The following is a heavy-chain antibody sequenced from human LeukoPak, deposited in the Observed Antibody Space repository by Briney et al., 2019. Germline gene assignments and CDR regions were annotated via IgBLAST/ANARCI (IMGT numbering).Heavy chain of an antibody. D-gene: IGHD4-23*01. CDR3: AGIRSTVGWRSFDY. V-gene: IGHV4-59*08. CDR2: SYYTGSP. Sequence: SETLFLTCTVSGSISSYYWSWIRQTPGKGLEWIGHSYYTGSPNYNPSLKSRVTISVDTPKNQFSLKLSSVTAADTAVYYCAGIRSTVGWRSFDYWGQGILVTVSS. J-gene: IGHJ4*02. CDR1: GSISSYY.